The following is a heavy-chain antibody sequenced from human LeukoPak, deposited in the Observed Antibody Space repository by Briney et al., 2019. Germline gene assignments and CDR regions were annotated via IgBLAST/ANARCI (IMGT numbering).Heavy chain of an antibody. CDR2: ISAHNGNT. J-gene: IGHJ4*02. V-gene: IGHV1-18*01. Sequence: ASVKVSCKASGYTFTSYGISWVRQAPGQGLEWMGWISAHNGNTNYAQKLQGRVTMTTDTSTSTAYMELRSLRSDDTAVYYCARGGNRWKTYYYDSSGYYYFDYWGQGTLVTVSS. D-gene: IGHD3-22*01. CDR1: GYTFTSYG. CDR3: ARGGNRWKTYYYDSSGYYYFDY.